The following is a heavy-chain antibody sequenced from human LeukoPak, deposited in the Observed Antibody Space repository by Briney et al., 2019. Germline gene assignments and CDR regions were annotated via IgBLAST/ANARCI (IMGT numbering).Heavy chain of an antibody. D-gene: IGHD6-19*01. V-gene: IGHV1-18*01. CDR3: ARDPQYSSGLIDY. CDR2: ISGYNGNT. Sequence: GASVKVSCKASGGTFSSYAISWVRQAPGQGLEWKGWISGYNGNTKHAQKLQGRVTLTTDTSTSTAYMELRSLRSDDTAVYYCARDPQYSSGLIDYWGQGTLDTVSS. CDR1: GGTFSSYA. J-gene: IGHJ4*02.